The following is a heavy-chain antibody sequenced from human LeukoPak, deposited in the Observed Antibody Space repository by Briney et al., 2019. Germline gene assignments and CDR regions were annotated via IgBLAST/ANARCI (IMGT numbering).Heavy chain of an antibody. D-gene: IGHD3-22*01. Sequence: GGSLRLSCAASGFTFSSYSMNWVRQAPGKGLEWVSSISSSSSYIYYADSVKGRFTISRDNAKNSLYLQMNSLRAEDTAMYYCARGFTATYYYDSSGAFDIWGQGTMVTVSS. CDR1: GFTFSSYS. V-gene: IGHV3-21*01. CDR3: ARGFTATYYYDSSGAFDI. J-gene: IGHJ3*02. CDR2: ISSSSSYI.